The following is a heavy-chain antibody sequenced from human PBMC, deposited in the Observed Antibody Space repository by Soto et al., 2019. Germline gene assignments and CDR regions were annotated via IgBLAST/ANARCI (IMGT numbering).Heavy chain of an antibody. CDR1: GGSISNGIYY. Sequence: QVQLQESGPGLVKPSQTLSLICTVSGGSISNGIYYWSWIRHHPGKGLEWIGNIYYVGTTSYNPSLKCRVTISIDRSKNQFSLTLNSVTAADTAVYYCAKNETTRPWFNPWGQGTLVTVSS. CDR2: IYYVGTT. CDR3: AKNETTRPWFNP. V-gene: IGHV4-31*03. D-gene: IGHD1-1*01. J-gene: IGHJ5*02.